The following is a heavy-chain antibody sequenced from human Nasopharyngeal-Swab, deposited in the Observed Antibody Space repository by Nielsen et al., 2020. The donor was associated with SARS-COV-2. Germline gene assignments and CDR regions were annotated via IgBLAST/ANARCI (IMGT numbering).Heavy chain of an antibody. Sequence: VRQMPGKGLELVSVIYSGGSSTYYADSVKGRFPISRDNSKNTLYLQMNSLRAEDTAVYYWAKSTTVTRWGYYYYGMDVWGQGTTVTVSS. D-gene: IGHD4-17*01. J-gene: IGHJ6*02. CDR2: IYSGGSST. V-gene: IGHV3-23*03. CDR3: AKSTTVTRWGYYYYGMDV.